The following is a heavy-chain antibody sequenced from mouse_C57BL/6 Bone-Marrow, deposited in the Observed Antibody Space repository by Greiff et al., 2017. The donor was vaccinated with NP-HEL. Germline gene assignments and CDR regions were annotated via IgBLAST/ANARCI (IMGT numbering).Heavy chain of an antibody. J-gene: IGHJ4*01. CDR3: TVYYRGDY. CDR2: IDPENGDT. Sequence: EVHLVESGAELVRPGASVKLSCTASGFNIKDDYMHWVKQRPEQGLEWIGWIDPENGDTEYASKFQGKATITADTSSNTAYLQLSSLTSEDTAVYYCTVYYRGDYWGQGTSVTVSS. V-gene: IGHV14-4*01. D-gene: IGHD2-14*01. CDR1: GFNIKDDY.